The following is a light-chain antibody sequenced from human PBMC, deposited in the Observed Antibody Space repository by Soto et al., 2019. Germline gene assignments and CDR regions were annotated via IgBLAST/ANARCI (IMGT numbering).Light chain of an antibody. J-gene: IGKJ5*01. Sequence: EIVLTQSPGTLSLSPGERATLSCRASQSVSSSYLAWYQQKPGQAHRLLIYGAYSRATGIQDRFSGSGSGTDFTLTIRRLEPEDFAVYYCEQYGSSPITFGQGTRLEIK. CDR1: QSVSSSY. CDR3: EQYGSSPIT. V-gene: IGKV3-20*01. CDR2: GAY.